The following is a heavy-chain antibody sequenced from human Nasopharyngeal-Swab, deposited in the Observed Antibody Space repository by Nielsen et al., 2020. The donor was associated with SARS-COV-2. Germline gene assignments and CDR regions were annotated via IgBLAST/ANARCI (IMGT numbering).Heavy chain of an antibody. V-gene: IGHV4-39*01. CDR1: GGSVSTTTYF. J-gene: IGHJ4*02. CDR3: ARGYGSFPYYFDH. Sequence: SETLSLTCPVSGGSVSTTTYFWGWIRQPPGKGLEWIGTVYYSGSTYYNPSLKSRVTISVDTSKNQFSLKLNSVTATDTAVYYCARGYGSFPYYFDHWRQGTLVTVSS. CDR2: VYYSGST. D-gene: IGHD1-26*01.